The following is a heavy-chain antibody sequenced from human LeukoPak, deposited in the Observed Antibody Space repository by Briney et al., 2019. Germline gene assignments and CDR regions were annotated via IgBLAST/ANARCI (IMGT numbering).Heavy chain of an antibody. Sequence: ASVKVSCKASGGTFSSYAISWVRQAPGQGLEWMGGIIPIFGTANYAQKFQGRVTITADESTSTAYMELSSLRSEDTAVYYCARDGGSEYYFDYWGQGTLVTVSS. V-gene: IGHV1-69*01. J-gene: IGHJ4*02. CDR1: GGTFSSYA. CDR2: IIPIFGTA. CDR3: ARDGGSEYYFDY. D-gene: IGHD3-10*01.